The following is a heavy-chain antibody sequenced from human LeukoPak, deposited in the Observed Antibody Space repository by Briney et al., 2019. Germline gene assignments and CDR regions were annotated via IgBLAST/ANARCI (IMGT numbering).Heavy chain of an antibody. CDR1: GGTFSSYA. CDR2: IIPIFGTA. V-gene: IGHV1-69*05. J-gene: IGHJ4*02. D-gene: IGHD5-12*01. CDR3: ARDGGMVVATMVELDY. Sequence: SVKVSCKASGGTFSSYAISWVRQAPGQGLEWMGGIIPIFGTANYAQKFQGRVTITTDESTSTAYMELSSLRSEDTAVYYCARDGGMVVATMVELDYWGQGTLVTVSS.